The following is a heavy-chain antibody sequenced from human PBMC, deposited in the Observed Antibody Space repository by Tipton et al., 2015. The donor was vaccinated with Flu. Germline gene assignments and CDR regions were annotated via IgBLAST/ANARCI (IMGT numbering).Heavy chain of an antibody. CDR2: ISSNGGTT. CDR3: ARDPKAVAALYYFDY. Sequence: SLRLSCAASGFTFSSYAMHWVRQAPGKGLEYVSAISSNGGTTDYANSVKGRFTISRDNSKNTLYLQMNSLGVEDTAIYYCARDPKAVAALYYFDYWGQGAPVAVSS. CDR1: GFTFSSYA. J-gene: IGHJ4*02. V-gene: IGHV3-64*01. D-gene: IGHD6-19*01.